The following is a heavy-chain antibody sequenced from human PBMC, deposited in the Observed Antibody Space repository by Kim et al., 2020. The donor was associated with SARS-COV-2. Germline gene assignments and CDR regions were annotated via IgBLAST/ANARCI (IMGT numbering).Heavy chain of an antibody. J-gene: IGHJ5*02. CDR2: INHSGST. V-gene: IGHV4-34*01. CDR1: GGSFSGYY. D-gene: IGHD3-10*01. Sequence: SETLSLTCAAYGGSFSGYYWSWIRQPPGKGLEWIGEINHSGSTNYNPSLKSRVTISVDTSKNKFSLMLSSVTAADTAVYYCARVRVLLWFGDSWWFDPWGQGTLVTVSS. CDR3: ARVRVLLWFGDSWWFDP.